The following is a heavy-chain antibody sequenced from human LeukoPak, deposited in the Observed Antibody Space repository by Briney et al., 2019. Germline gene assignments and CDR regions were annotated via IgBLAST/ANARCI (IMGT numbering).Heavy chain of an antibody. J-gene: IGHJ3*02. CDR3: ARDRGDYSNPRDAFDI. Sequence: PSQTLSLTCTVSGGSISSGDYYWSWIRQPPGKGLEWIGYIYYSGSTYYNPSLKSRVTISVDTSKNQFSLKLSSVTAADTAVYYCARDRGDYSNPRDAFDIWGQGTMVTVSS. D-gene: IGHD4-11*01. CDR1: GGSISSGDYY. V-gene: IGHV4-30-4*01. CDR2: IYYSGST.